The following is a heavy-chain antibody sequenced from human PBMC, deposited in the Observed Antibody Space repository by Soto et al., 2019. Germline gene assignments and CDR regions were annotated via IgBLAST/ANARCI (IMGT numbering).Heavy chain of an antibody. CDR1: GYTVTTHY. J-gene: IGHJ3*02. Sequence: QVQLVHSGAEVKKPGASVKISCTASGYTVTTHYMHWVRQAPGRGLEWMGAINPGSGAAKYTQTFQARVTMTRDTPTNTVYMEMSALRSEDTAVFYCARGGEVGVAGSAAFDMWGQGTMVTVSS. V-gene: IGHV1-46*01. CDR2: INPGSGAA. D-gene: IGHD3-3*01. CDR3: ARGGEVGVAGSAAFDM.